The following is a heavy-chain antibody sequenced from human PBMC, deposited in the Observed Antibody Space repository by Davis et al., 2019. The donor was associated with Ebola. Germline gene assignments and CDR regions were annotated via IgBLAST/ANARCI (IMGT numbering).Heavy chain of an antibody. Sequence: MPGGSLRLSCAVSGGSISSSNWWSWVRQPPGKGLEWIGEIYHSGSTNYNPSLKSRVTISVDKSKNQFSLKLSSVTAADTAVYYCARGGTGTTDWFDPWGQGTLVTVSS. CDR1: GGSISSSNW. D-gene: IGHD1-7*01. J-gene: IGHJ5*02. V-gene: IGHV4-4*02. CDR2: IYHSGST. CDR3: ARGGTGTTDWFDP.